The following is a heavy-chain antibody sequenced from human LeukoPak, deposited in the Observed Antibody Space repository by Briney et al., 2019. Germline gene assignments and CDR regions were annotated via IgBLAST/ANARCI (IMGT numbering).Heavy chain of an antibody. V-gene: IGHV1-69*04. CDR2: IIPILGIA. CDR1: GGTFSSNA. D-gene: IGHD6-13*01. J-gene: IGHJ4*02. CDR3: AREPSSAAGAPFDY. Sequence: ASVTVSCKPSGGTFSSNAISWVRQAPGQGLEWMGRIIPILGIANYAQKFQGRVTSTADKSTSTAYMELSSLRSEDTAVYYCAREPSSAAGAPFDYWGQGTLVTVSS.